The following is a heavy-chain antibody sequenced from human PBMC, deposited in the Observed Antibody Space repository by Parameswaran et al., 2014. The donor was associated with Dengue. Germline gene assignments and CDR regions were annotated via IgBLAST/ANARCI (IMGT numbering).Heavy chain of an antibody. J-gene: IGHJ5*02. V-gene: IGHV4-31*02. CDR3: ASSRVTGTTYWFDP. D-gene: IGHD1-7*01. Sequence: VRQAPGKGLEWIGYIYYSGSTYYNPSLKSRVTISVDTSKNQFSLKLSSVTAADTAVYYCASSRVTGTTYWFDPWGQGTLVTVSS. CDR2: IYYSGST.